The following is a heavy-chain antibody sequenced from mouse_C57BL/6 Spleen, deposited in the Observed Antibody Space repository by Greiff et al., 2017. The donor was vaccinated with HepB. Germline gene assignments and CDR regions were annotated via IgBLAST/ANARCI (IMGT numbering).Heavy chain of an antibody. D-gene: IGHD1-1*01. Sequence: ESGPGLVKPSQSLSLTCSVTGYSITSGYYWNWIRQFPGNKLEWMGYISYDGSNNYNPSLKNRISITRYTSKNQFFLKLNSVTTEDTATYYGARDPHYYGSPDYWGQGTTLTVSS. CDR3: ARDPHYYGSPDY. J-gene: IGHJ2*01. CDR1: GYSITSGYY. V-gene: IGHV3-6*01. CDR2: ISYDGSN.